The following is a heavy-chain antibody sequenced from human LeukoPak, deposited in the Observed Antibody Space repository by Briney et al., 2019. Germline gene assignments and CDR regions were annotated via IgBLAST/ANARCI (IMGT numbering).Heavy chain of an antibody. CDR2: IYSGGST. CDR3: ARGSAPSPYSSGWYHYYYYYGMDV. CDR1: GFTVSSNY. V-gene: IGHV3-53*01. Sequence: GGSLRLSCAASGFTVSSNYMSWVRQAPGKGLEWVSVIYSGGSTYYADSVKGRFTISRDNSKNTLYLQMNSLRAEDTAVYYCARGSAPSPYSSGWYHYYYYYGMDVWGQGTLVTVSS. J-gene: IGHJ6*02. D-gene: IGHD6-19*01.